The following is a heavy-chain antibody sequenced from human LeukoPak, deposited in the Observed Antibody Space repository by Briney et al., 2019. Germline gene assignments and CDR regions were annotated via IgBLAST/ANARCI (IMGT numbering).Heavy chain of an antibody. CDR1: GYTFTSYF. J-gene: IGHJ4*02. CDR2: INPSGGST. CDR3: ARARLRWPIDY. D-gene: IGHD4-23*01. Sequence: GASVKVSCKASGYTFTSYFMHWVRQAPGQGLEWMGIINPSGGSTSYVQRFQGRVTMTRDTSTSTVYMELSSLRSEDTAVYYCARARLRWPIDYWGQGTLVTVSS. V-gene: IGHV1-46*01.